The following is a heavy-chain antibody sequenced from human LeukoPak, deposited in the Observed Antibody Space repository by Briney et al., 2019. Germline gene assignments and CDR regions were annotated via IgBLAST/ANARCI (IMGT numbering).Heavy chain of an antibody. D-gene: IGHD2-8*01. CDR3: ARRSGMLAYYFDY. Sequence: SETLSLTCAVYGGSLSGYYWSWIRQPPGKGLEWIGEINHSGSTNYNPSLKSRVTISVDTSKNQFSLKLSSVTAADTDVYYCARRSGMLAYYFDYWGQGTLVTVSS. J-gene: IGHJ4*02. V-gene: IGHV4-34*01. CDR1: GGSLSGYY. CDR2: INHSGST.